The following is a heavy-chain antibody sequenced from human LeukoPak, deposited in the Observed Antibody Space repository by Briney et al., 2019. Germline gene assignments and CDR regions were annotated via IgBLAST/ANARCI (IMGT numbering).Heavy chain of an antibody. CDR3: ARHTGSLYDFWSGYIDY. J-gene: IGHJ4*02. CDR2: ISVYNGNT. CDR1: GYTFTSYG. V-gene: IGHV1-18*01. D-gene: IGHD3-3*01. Sequence: ASVKVSCKASGYTFTSYGISWVRQAPGQGREGMGWISVYNGNTKYVQKFQGRVTMTTDTSTRTAYMELRSLRSDDTAVYYCARHTGSLYDFWSGYIDYWGQGTLVTVSS.